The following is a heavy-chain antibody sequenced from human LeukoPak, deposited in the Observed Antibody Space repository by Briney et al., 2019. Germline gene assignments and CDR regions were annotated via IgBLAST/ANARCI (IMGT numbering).Heavy chain of an antibody. CDR1: GYTLTELS. J-gene: IGHJ4*02. CDR3: ARDSRGAGIVVAPLDY. V-gene: IGHV1-24*01. CDR2: FDPEDGET. D-gene: IGHD3-22*01. Sequence: ASVKVSCKVSGYTLTELSMHWVRQAPGKGLEWMGGFDPEDGETIYAQKFQGRVTMTEDTSTDTAYMELSSLRSEDTAVYYCARDSRGAGIVVAPLDYWGQGTLVTVSS.